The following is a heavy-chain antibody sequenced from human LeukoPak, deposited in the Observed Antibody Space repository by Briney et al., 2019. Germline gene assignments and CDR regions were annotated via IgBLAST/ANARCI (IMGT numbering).Heavy chain of an antibody. CDR3: ARVGSSSGWYYFDY. D-gene: IGHD6-19*01. V-gene: IGHV3-53*01. J-gene: IGHJ4*02. Sequence: GFLKPFRSGSWFTLNYNHMSLVPPAPGKGLEWGFAIYSGGSTYYADPVKGRFTISRNNYKNTLYLQMSSLRAEDTAVYYCARVGSSSGWYYFDYWGQGSLVTVSS. CDR2: IYSGGST. CDR1: WFTLNYNH.